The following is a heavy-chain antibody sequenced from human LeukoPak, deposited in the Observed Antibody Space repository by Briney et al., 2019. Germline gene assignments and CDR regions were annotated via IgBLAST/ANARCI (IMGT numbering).Heavy chain of an antibody. CDR1: GYSFTSYW. CDR3: ARQLAKQLVPNWYYYYMDV. Sequence: GESLKISCKGSGYSFTSYWIGWVRQMPGKGLEWMGIIYPGDSDTRYSPSFQGQVTISADKSISTAYLQWSSLKASDTAMYYCARQLAKQLVPNWYYYYMDVWGKGTTVTVSS. V-gene: IGHV5-51*01. CDR2: IYPGDSDT. J-gene: IGHJ6*03. D-gene: IGHD6-6*01.